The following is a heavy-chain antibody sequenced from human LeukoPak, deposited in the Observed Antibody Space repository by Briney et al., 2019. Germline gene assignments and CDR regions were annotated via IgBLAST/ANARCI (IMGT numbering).Heavy chain of an antibody. V-gene: IGHV4-39*07. CDR2: IYYSGST. J-gene: IGHJ4*02. D-gene: IGHD6-13*01. CDR1: GGSISSSSYY. Sequence: SETLSLTCTVSGGSISSSSYYWGWIRQPPGRGLEWIGSIYYSGSTYYNPSLKSRVTISVDTSKNQFSLKLSSVTAADTAVYYCARSGSSWHAVDYWGQGTLVTVSS. CDR3: ARSGSSWHAVDY.